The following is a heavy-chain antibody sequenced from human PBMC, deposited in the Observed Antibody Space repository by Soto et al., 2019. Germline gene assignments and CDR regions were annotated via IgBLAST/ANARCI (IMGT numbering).Heavy chain of an antibody. CDR2: IYYSGST. CDR3: ARDGFPNYYYGMDV. Sequence: SETLSLTCTVSGGSISSYYWSWIRQPPGKGLEWIGYIYYSGSTNYNPSLKSRVTISVDTSKNQFSLKLSSVTAADTAVYYCARDGFPNYYYGMDVWGQGTTVTVSS. CDR1: GGSISSYY. D-gene: IGHD3-10*01. J-gene: IGHJ6*02. V-gene: IGHV4-59*01.